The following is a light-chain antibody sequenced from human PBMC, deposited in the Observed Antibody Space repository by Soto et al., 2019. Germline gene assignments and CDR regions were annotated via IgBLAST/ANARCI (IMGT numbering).Light chain of an antibody. CDR1: QSLLHSNGYNY. Sequence: DIVMTQSPLSLPVIPGEPASLSCRSSQSLLHSNGYNYLDWYLQKPGQSPQLLIYLGSNRASGVPDRFSGSVSGTDFTLKISRVEAEDVGVYYCMQALQTPRTFGQGTKLEIK. CDR3: MQALQTPRT. V-gene: IGKV2-28*01. J-gene: IGKJ2*01. CDR2: LGS.